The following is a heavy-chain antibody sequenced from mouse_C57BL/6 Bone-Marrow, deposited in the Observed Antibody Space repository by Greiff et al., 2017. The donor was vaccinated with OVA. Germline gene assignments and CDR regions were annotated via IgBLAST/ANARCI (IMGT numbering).Heavy chain of an antibody. D-gene: IGHD2-14*01. CDR1: GFTFSDYG. J-gene: IGHJ3*01. CDR2: ISSGSSTI. V-gene: IGHV5-17*01. Sequence: EVKLMESGGGLVKPGGSLKLSCAASGFTFSDYGMHWVRQAPEKGLEWVAYISSGSSTIYYADTVKGRFTISRDNAKNTLFLQMTSLRSEDTAMYYCARPVRRDPWFACWGQGTLVTVSA. CDR3: ARPVRRDPWFAC.